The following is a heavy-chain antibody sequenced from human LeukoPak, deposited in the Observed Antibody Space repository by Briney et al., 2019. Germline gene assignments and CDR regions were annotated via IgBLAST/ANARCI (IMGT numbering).Heavy chain of an antibody. V-gene: IGHV1-2*02. CDR1: GYTFTGYY. CDR3: ARDNKVATICMDY. D-gene: IGHD5-12*01. J-gene: IGHJ4*02. Sequence: ASVTVSCTASGYTFTGYYMHWVRRAPGQGLEWMGWINPNSGGTNYAQKFQGRVTMTRDTSISTAYMELSRLRSDDTAVYYCARDNKVATICMDYWGQGTLVTVSS. CDR2: INPNSGGT.